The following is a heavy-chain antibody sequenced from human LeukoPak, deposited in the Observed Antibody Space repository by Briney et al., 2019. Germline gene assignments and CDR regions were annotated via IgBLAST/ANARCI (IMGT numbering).Heavy chain of an antibody. D-gene: IGHD3-22*01. Sequence: GESLKISCQGSGYSFTNYWIGWVRQMPGKGLEWMGIIYPGDSDTRYSLSFQGQVTISADKSISTAYLQWSSLKASDTAMYYCARRRYYDSSGYFDFWGQGTLVTVSS. CDR2: IYPGDSDT. CDR1: GYSFTNYW. V-gene: IGHV5-51*01. CDR3: ARRRYYDSSGYFDF. J-gene: IGHJ4*02.